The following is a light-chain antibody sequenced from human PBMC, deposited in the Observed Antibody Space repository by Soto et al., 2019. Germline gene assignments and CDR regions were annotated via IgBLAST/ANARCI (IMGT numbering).Light chain of an antibody. CDR2: DNS. V-gene: IGLV1-40*01. Sequence: QSVLTQPPSVSGAPGQRVTISCTGSSSNIGAGYDVHWYQQLPGTAPKLLIYDNSNRPSGVPDRFSGSKSGTSASLAITGLQAEDEADYYCQSYDSSLSGRVVFGGGTKLTVL. CDR1: SSNIGAGYD. CDR3: QSYDSSLSGRVV. J-gene: IGLJ2*01.